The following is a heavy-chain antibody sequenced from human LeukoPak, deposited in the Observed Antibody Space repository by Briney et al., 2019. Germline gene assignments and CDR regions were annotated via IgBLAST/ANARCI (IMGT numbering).Heavy chain of an antibody. CDR3: ARGWGSYYYGMDV. CDR1: GFTFDDYA. D-gene: IGHD7-27*01. J-gene: IGHJ6*02. Sequence: QPGGSLRLSCAASGFTFDDYAMHWVRQAPGKGLEWVSVIYSGGSTYYADSVKGRFTISRDNSKNTLYLQMNSLRAEDTAVYYCARGWGSYYYGMDVWGQGTTVTVSS. V-gene: IGHV3-66*01. CDR2: IYSGGST.